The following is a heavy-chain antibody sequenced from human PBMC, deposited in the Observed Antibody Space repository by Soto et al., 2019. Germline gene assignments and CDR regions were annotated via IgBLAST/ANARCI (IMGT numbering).Heavy chain of an antibody. CDR3: ARGRGYSYGWRYGMDV. V-gene: IGHV3-33*08. CDR2: IWYDGSNK. J-gene: IGHJ6*02. Sequence: VQLVESGGGLVQPGGSLRLSCEASGLTFSSYGMHWVRQAPGKGLEWVAVIWYDGSNKYYADSVKGRFTISRDNSKNTLYLQMNSLRAEDTAVYYCARGRGYSYGWRYGMDVWGQGTTVTVSS. D-gene: IGHD5-18*01. CDR1: GLTFSSYG.